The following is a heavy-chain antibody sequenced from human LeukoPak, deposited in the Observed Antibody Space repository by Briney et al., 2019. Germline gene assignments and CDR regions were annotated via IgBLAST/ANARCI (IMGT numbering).Heavy chain of an antibody. V-gene: IGHV1-8*01. CDR2: MNPNSGNT. CDR1: GYTFTSYD. CDR3: ARGRFALPGIAVAGNWFDP. J-gene: IGHJ5*02. Sequence: ASVKVSCKASGYTFTSYDINWVRQATGQGLEWMGWMNPNSGNTGYAQKFQGRVTMTRNTSISTAYMELSSLRSEDTAVYYCARGRFALPGIAVAGNWFDPWGQGTLVTVSS. D-gene: IGHD6-19*01.